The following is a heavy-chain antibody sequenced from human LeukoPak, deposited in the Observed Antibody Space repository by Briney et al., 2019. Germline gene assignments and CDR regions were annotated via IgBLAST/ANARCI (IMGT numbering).Heavy chain of an antibody. Sequence: PGGSLRLSCVTSGFTFSDYYMSWIRQAPGRGLEWISDISSSSATIYYADSVRGRFTVSRDNAKNSLYLQMNSLRAEDTAVYYCARGSVVVPAAYDYWGQGTLVTVSS. CDR1: GFTFSDYY. CDR3: ARGSVVVPAAYDY. J-gene: IGHJ4*02. D-gene: IGHD2-2*01. V-gene: IGHV3-11*04. CDR2: ISSSSATI.